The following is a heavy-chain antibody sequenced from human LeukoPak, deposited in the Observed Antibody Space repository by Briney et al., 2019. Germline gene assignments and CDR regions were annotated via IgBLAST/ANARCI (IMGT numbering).Heavy chain of an antibody. CDR2: IYTSGST. CDR1: GGSISSYY. J-gene: IGHJ6*02. V-gene: IGHV4-4*07. CDR3: ARQIIAAGKNYYGMDV. Sequence: PSETLSLTCTVSGGSISSYYWTWIRQPAGKGLGWIGRIYTSGSTNYNPSLKSRVTMSVDTSNNQFSLNLSSVTAADTAVCYCARQIIAAGKNYYGMDVWGQGTTVTVSS. D-gene: IGHD6-13*01.